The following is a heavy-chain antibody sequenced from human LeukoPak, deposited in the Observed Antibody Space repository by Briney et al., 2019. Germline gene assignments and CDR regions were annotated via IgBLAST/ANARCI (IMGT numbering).Heavy chain of an antibody. J-gene: IGHJ4*02. CDR1: GYTFTSDY. CDR2: INPNSGGT. V-gene: IGHV1-2*02. Sequence: SVKVSCKASGYTFTSDYMQWVRQAPRQWLEWMGWINPNSGGTIYAQRFQGRVTMTMDTSISTAYMELSSMRSDDTAVYYCARMGLPARGLGHWGQGTLVTVSS. D-gene: IGHD5-12*01. CDR3: ARMGLPARGLGH.